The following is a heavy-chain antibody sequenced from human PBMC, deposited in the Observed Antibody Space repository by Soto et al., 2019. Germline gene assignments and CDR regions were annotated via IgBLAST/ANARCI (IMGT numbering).Heavy chain of an antibody. D-gene: IGHD3-22*01. J-gene: IGHJ4*02. V-gene: IGHV4-4*07. Sequence: SETLSLTCTVSGGSISSYYWSWIRQPAGKGLEWIGRIYTSGSTNYNPSLKSRVTMSVDTSKNQFSLKLSSVTAADTAVYYCARDEYYDSSGYAAYWGQGTLVTVSS. CDR2: IYTSGST. CDR1: GGSISSYY. CDR3: ARDEYYDSSGYAAY.